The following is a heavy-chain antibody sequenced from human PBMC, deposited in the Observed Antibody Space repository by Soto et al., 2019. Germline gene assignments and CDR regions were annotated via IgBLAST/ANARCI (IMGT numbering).Heavy chain of an antibody. D-gene: IGHD3-22*01. J-gene: IGHJ4*02. CDR2: ISPYSGKT. V-gene: IGHV1-18*01. CDR1: GYTFTNND. CDR3: AREGLLLLPDY. Sequence: QIQLVQSGTEVRKPGASAKVSCKPSGYTFTNNDVCRVRQTPGQGLEWMGWISPYSGKTNYARKLKGRVTMTTDTSTSTVYMELTSLTSDDTAVYYCAREGLLLLPDYWGQGTLVTVSS.